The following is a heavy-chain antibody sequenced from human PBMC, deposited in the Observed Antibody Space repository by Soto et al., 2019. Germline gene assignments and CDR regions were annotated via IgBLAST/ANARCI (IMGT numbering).Heavy chain of an antibody. CDR1: GFTFSSYG. CDR3: ARTQYYYDSSGYSAFDI. J-gene: IGHJ3*02. Sequence: GGSLRLSCAASGFTFSSYGMHWVRQAPGKGLEWVAVISYDGSNKYYADSVKGRFTISRDNSKNTLYLQMNSLRAEDTAVYYCARTQYYYDSSGYSAFDIWGQGTMVTVSS. CDR2: ISYDGSNK. V-gene: IGHV3-30*03. D-gene: IGHD3-22*01.